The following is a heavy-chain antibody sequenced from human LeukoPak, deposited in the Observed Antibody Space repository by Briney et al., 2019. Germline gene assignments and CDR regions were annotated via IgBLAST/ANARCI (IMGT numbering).Heavy chain of an antibody. V-gene: IGHV1-2*02. D-gene: IGHD6-13*01. J-gene: IGHJ4*02. Sequence: GASVKVSCKASGYTFTGYYMHWVRQAPGRGLEWMGWINPNSGGTNYAQKFQGRVTMTRDTSISTAYMELSRLRSDDTAVYYCARASSSWYVLDYWGQGTLVTVSS. CDR2: INPNSGGT. CDR1: GYTFTGYY. CDR3: ARASSSWYVLDY.